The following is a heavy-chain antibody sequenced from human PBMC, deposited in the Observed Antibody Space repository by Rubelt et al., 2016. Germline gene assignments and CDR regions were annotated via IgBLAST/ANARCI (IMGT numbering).Heavy chain of an antibody. Sequence: QLQLQESGPGLVKPSETLSLTCTVSGGSISSSNYYWGWIRLPPGKGLEWIGTIYYSGSTYYNPSLRGRVTRSVDTSKNQFSLNRSSVTAADTAVYYCARRVYGDYHDYWGQGTLVTVSS. J-gene: IGHJ4*02. V-gene: IGHV4-39*01. CDR2: IYYSGST. CDR3: ARRVYGDYHDY. CDR1: GGSISSSNYY. D-gene: IGHD4-17*01.